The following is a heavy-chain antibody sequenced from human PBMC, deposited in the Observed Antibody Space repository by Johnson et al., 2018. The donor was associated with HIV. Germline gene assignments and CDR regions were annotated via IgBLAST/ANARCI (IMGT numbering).Heavy chain of an antibody. Sequence: VQLVESGGGLVQPGGSLRLSCAASGFTFSSYWMSWVRQAPGKGLEWVANIKQDGSEKYYVDSVKGRFTISRDNSKNTLYLQMNSLRAEDTAGDDCARLGIAAARGAFDIWGQGTMVTVSS. CDR2: IKQDGSEK. V-gene: IGHV3-7*01. D-gene: IGHD6-13*01. CDR1: GFTFSSYW. CDR3: ARLGIAAARGAFDI. J-gene: IGHJ3*02.